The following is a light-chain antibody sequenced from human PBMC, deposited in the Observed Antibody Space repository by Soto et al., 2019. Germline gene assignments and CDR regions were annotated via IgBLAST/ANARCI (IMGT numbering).Light chain of an antibody. CDR1: SGHSSYA. CDR3: QTWDTGSHVV. J-gene: IGLJ2*01. V-gene: IGLV4-69*01. Sequence: QLVLTQSPSASASLGASVKLTCTLSSGHSSYAIAWHQQQPEKGPRYLMKLNTDGSHSKWDGIPDRFSGSSSVAERYLTISSLQSEDEADYYCQTWDTGSHVVYGEGTKLTVL. CDR2: LNTDGSH.